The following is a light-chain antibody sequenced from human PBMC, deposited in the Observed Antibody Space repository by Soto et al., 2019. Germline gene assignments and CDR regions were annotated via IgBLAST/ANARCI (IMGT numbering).Light chain of an antibody. CDR2: DAS. J-gene: IGKJ2*01. Sequence: EIVLTQSPATLSLSPGERATLSCRASQSVSSYLAWYQQKPGKAPRLLIYDASNRATGIPARFSGSGSGTDFTLTISSLEPEDFAVYYCQQRSNWPRGYTFGQGTKLEIK. V-gene: IGKV3-11*01. CDR3: QQRSNWPRGYT. CDR1: QSVSSY.